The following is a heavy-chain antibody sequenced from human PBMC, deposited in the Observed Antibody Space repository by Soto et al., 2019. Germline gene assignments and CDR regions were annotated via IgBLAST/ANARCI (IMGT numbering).Heavy chain of an antibody. CDR3: ARSYSGTYGRFDP. V-gene: IGHV3-74*01. CDR2: IKSDGSST. D-gene: IGHD1-26*01. Sequence: GGSLRLSCAASGFTISSHWMHWVRQAPGKGLVWVSRIKSDGSSTNYADSVKGRFIISRDNAKNTLYLQMNSLRTEDTAVYYCARSYSGTYGRFDPWGQGTLVTVS. CDR1: GFTISSHW. J-gene: IGHJ5*02.